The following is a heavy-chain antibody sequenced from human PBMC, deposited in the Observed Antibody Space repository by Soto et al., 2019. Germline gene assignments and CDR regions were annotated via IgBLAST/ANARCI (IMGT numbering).Heavy chain of an antibody. CDR1: GGTFSSYA. Sequence: ASVKVSCKASGGTFSSYAISWVRQAPGQGLEWMGGIIPIFGTANYAQKFQGRVTITADESTSTAYMELSSLRSEDTAVYYCARAEPDLNWFDPWGQGTLVTVSS. D-gene: IGHD3-3*01. CDR3: ARAEPDLNWFDP. J-gene: IGHJ5*02. CDR2: IIPIFGTA. V-gene: IGHV1-69*13.